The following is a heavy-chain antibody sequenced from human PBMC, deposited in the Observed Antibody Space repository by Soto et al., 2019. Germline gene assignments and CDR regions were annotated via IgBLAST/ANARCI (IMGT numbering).Heavy chain of an antibody. Sequence: PGESLQISCTGSGYSFTSYWISWVRQMPGKGLEWMGRIDPSDSYTNYSPSFQGHVTISADKSISTAYLQWSSLKASDTAMYYCARLAYGPLFDYGMDVWGQGTTVTVS. D-gene: IGHD4-17*01. CDR2: IDPSDSYT. CDR1: GYSFTSYW. CDR3: ARLAYGPLFDYGMDV. V-gene: IGHV5-10-1*01. J-gene: IGHJ6*02.